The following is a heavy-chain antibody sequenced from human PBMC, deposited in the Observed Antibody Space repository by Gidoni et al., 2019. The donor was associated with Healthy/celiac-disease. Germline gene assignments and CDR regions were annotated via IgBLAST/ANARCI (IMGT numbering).Heavy chain of an antibody. D-gene: IGHD4-17*01. Sequence: LVQSGAEVKKPGSSVKVSCKASGGTFSSYAIRWVRQAPGQGLEWMGGIIPIFGTANYAQKFQGRVTITADESTSTAYMELSSLRSEDTAVYYCAGPPTTTVTNYGMDVWGQGTTVTVSS. CDR3: AGPPTTTVTNYGMDV. V-gene: IGHV1-69*01. CDR1: GGTFSSYA. J-gene: IGHJ6*02. CDR2: IIPIFGTA.